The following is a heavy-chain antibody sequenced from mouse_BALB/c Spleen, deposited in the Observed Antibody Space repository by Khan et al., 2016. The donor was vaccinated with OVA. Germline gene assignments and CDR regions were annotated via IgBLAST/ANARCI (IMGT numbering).Heavy chain of an antibody. CDR3: ARVNYYDGSYFAF. CDR2: INSAGDYA. CDR1: GFTFSSYG. D-gene: IGHD1-1*01. V-gene: IGHV5-6-3*01. Sequence: EVQLVESGGGLVQPGGSLKLSCAASGFTFSSYGMSWIRQTPDQRLELVATINSAGDYAYSPDSVEGRFTISRDNAKNTLYLQMSSLTSEDSAMYYCARVNYYDGSYFAFWGQGTTLTVSP. J-gene: IGHJ2*01.